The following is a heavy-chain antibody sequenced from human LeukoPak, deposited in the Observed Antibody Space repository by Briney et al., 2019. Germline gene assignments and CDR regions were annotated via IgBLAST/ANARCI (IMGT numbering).Heavy chain of an antibody. CDR3: VRDLLGDTYYIDY. J-gene: IGHJ4*02. CDR1: GFTFSSYS. D-gene: IGHD2-21*02. Sequence: PGGSLRLSCAASGFTFSSYSMNWVRQAPGKGLDWISHISSSSSAMYYADSVKGRFTISRDNAKNSLYLRMNSLRDEDTAVYYCVRDLLGDTYYIDYWGQGTLVTVSS. CDR2: ISSSSSAM. V-gene: IGHV3-48*02.